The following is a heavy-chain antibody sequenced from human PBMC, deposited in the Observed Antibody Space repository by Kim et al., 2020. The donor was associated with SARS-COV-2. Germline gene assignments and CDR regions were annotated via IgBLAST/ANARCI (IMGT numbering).Heavy chain of an antibody. V-gene: IGHV1-18*04. Sequence: ASVKVSCKASGYTFTSYGISWVRQAPGQGIERMGWISAYNGNTNYAQKLQGRVTMTTDTSTSTAYMELRSLRFDDTAVYYCARDDYYYDSSGYFHGGGNWFDPWGQGTLVTVSS. CDR3: ARDDYYYDSSGYFHGGGNWFDP. CDR1: GYTFTSYG. J-gene: IGHJ5*02. D-gene: IGHD3-22*01. CDR2: ISAYNGNT.